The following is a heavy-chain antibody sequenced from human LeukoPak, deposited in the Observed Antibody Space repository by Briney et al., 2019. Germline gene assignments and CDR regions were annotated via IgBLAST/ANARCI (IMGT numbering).Heavy chain of an antibody. CDR3: ARDIPSDLAVAVDYYGMDV. D-gene: IGHD6-19*01. J-gene: IGHJ6*02. Sequence: ASVKVSCKASVYTFTGYYMHWVRQAPGQGLEWMGWINPNSGGTNYAQKFQGRVTMTRDTSISTAYMELSRLRSDDTAVYYCARDIPSDLAVAVDYYGMDVWGQGTTVTVSS. CDR2: INPNSGGT. V-gene: IGHV1-2*02. CDR1: VYTFTGYY.